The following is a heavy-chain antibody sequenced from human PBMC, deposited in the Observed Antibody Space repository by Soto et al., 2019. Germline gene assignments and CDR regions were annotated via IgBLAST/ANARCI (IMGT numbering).Heavy chain of an antibody. CDR2: IYSDDNT. J-gene: IGHJ4*02. V-gene: IGHV3-53*01. D-gene: IGHD4-17*01. CDR3: ARDWNGDKYFDF. Sequence: GGSLRLSCAASGITATNGHMSWVRQAPGKGLEWVSVIYSDDNTYYAESVKGRFTISRDTSKNTVYLQMNSLRAEDTAVYYCARDWNGDKYFDFWDQGSLVTVSS. CDR1: GITATNGH.